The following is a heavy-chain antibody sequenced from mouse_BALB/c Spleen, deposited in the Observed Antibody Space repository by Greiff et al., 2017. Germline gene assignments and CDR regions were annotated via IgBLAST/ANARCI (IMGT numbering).Heavy chain of an antibody. J-gene: IGHJ3*01. CDR2: ISDGGSYT. V-gene: IGHV5-4*02. Sequence: EVQGVESGGGLVKPGGSLKLSCAASGFTFSDYYMYWVRQTPEKRLEWVATISDGGSYTYYPDSVKGRFTISRDNAKNNLYLQMSSLKSEDTAMYYCARDQEGGYPLFAYWGQGTLVTVSA. CDR1: GFTFSDYY. CDR3: ARDQEGGYPLFAY. D-gene: IGHD2-2*01.